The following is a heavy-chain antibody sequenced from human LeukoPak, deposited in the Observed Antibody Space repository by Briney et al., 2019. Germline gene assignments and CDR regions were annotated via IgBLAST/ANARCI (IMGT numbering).Heavy chain of an antibody. CDR1: GGSISSYY. Sequence: NPSETLSLTCTVSGGSISSYYWSWIRQPAGKGLEWIGRIYTSGSTNYNPSLKSRVTMSVDTSKNQFSLKLSSVTAADTAVYYCARGGGYSYGNYYYYYMDVWGKGTTVTVSS. CDR2: IYTSGST. CDR3: ARGGGYSYGNYYYYYMDV. D-gene: IGHD5-18*01. V-gene: IGHV4-4*07. J-gene: IGHJ6*03.